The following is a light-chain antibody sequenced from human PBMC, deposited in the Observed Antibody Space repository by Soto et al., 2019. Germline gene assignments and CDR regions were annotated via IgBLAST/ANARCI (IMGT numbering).Light chain of an antibody. J-gene: IGLJ1*01. Sequence: QSALTQPASVSGSPGQSITISCTGTRTDVGGYNFVSWYQQHPGKAPKVIIYEVSNRPSGVSDRFSGSKSDNTASLTISGLQAEDEADYYCFSYTSSGTYVFGTGTKVTVL. CDR1: RTDVGGYNF. CDR2: EVS. V-gene: IGLV2-14*01. CDR3: FSYTSSGTYV.